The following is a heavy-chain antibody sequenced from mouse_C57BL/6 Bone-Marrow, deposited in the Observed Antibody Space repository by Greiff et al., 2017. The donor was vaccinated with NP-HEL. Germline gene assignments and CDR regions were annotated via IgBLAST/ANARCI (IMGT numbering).Heavy chain of an antibody. V-gene: IGHV3-6*01. CDR1: GYSITSGYY. CDR3: ARAYYDYDWYFDV. J-gene: IGHJ1*03. D-gene: IGHD2-4*01. Sequence: EVQLQESGPGLVKPSQSLSLTCSVTGYSITSGYYWNWIRQFPGNQLEWMGYISYDGSNNYNPSLKNRISITRDTSKNQFFLKLKSVTTEDTATYYCARAYYDYDWYFDVWGTGTTVTVSA. CDR2: ISYDGSN.